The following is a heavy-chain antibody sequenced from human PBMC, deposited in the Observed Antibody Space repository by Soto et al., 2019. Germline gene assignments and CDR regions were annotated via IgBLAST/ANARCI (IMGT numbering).Heavy chain of an antibody. J-gene: IGHJ4*02. V-gene: IGHV3-30-3*01. CDR3: ARDYYKYYDSSGYYRSPAY. Sequence: QVQLVESGGGVVQPGRSLRLSCAASGFTFSSYAMHWVRQAPGKGLEWVALISYDGSDKDYADSVKGRFTISRDNSRNTVFLQMNGLRAEDTAVYYCARDYYKYYDSSGYYRSPAYWGQGTLVTVSS. CDR1: GFTFSSYA. D-gene: IGHD3-22*01. CDR2: ISYDGSDK.